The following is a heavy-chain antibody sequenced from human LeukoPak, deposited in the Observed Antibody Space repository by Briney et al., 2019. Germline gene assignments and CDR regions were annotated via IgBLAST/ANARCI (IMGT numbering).Heavy chain of an antibody. D-gene: IGHD4-4*01. CDR3: ARTTTEDAFDI. J-gene: IGHJ3*02. Sequence: ASVKVSCKASGYTFTSYDINWVRPATGQGPEWMGWMNTNNGNTGYAQKLQGRVTMTTDTSTSTAYMELRSLRSDDTAVYYCARTTTEDAFDIWGQGTMVTVSS. CDR2: MNTNNGNT. V-gene: IGHV1-8*01. CDR1: GYTFTSYD.